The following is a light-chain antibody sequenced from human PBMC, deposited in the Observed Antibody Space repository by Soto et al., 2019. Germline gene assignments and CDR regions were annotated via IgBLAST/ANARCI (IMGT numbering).Light chain of an antibody. CDR2: GAS. CDR3: QQYGSLFKT. J-gene: IGKJ1*01. V-gene: IGKV3-20*01. Sequence: EIVLTQSPGILSLSPGERATLSCRASQSINSNYLAWYQQKRGQAPRLLIYGASSRATGIPDRFSGSGSRTDFTLTISRLEPEDFAVYYCQQYGSLFKTFGQGTKVEIK. CDR1: QSINSNY.